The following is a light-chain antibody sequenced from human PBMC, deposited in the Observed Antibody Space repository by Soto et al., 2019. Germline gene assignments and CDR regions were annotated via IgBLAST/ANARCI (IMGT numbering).Light chain of an antibody. V-gene: IGLV2-11*01. CDR3: CSYVGSYSYV. J-gene: IGLJ1*01. CDR1: SSDVGGYNY. Sequence: QSVLAQPRSVSGSPGQSVTISCTGTSSDVGGYNYVSWHQQHPGKAPKLMIYDVTKRPSGVPDRFSGFKSGNTASLTISGLQAEDEADYYCCSYVGSYSYVFGTGTKVTVL. CDR2: DVT.